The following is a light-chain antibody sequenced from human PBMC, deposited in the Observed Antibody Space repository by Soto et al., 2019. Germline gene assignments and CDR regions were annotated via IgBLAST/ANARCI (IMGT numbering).Light chain of an antibody. CDR2: LGS. V-gene: IGKV2-28*01. Sequence: DIVMTQSPLSLPVTPGEPASISCRSSQSLLHSNGYNYLDWYLQKPGQSPPLMIYLGSSRASGFPDRFSGSVSGTYCTVKISRVEAEDVVVYYFVQAQLTPHTFGPGTKLYIK. CDR1: QSLLHSNGYNY. CDR3: VQAQLTPHT. J-gene: IGKJ2*01.